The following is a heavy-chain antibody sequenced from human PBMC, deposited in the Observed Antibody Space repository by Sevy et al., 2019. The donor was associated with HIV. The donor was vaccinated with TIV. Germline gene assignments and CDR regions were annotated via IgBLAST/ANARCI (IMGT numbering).Heavy chain of an antibody. J-gene: IGHJ5*02. CDR1: GGSISSGSYY. CDR3: ARGHIVVVVAAQAGWFDP. V-gene: IGHV4-61*02. CDR2: IYTSGST. Sequence: SETLSLTCTVSGGSISSGSYYWSWIRQPAGKGLEWIGRIYTSGSTNYNPSLKSRVTMSVDTSKNQFSLKRSSVTAADTTVYYCARGHIVVVVAAQAGWFDPWGQGTLVTVSS. D-gene: IGHD2-15*01.